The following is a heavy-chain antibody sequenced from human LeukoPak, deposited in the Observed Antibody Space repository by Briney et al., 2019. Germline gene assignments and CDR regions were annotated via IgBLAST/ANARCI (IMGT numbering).Heavy chain of an antibody. J-gene: IGHJ4*02. CDR1: GFTFGVYW. Sequence: GGSLRLSCTASGFTFGVYWMSWVRQAPGKGLEWVANIQQDGSEKYYVDSVKGRFTISRGNAKNSLYLQMNSLRAEDTAVYYCARSYYDSSGSDYYQHVEYWGQGTLVTVSS. V-gene: IGHV3-7*01. CDR2: IQQDGSEK. CDR3: ARSYYDSSGSDYYQHVEY. D-gene: IGHD3-22*01.